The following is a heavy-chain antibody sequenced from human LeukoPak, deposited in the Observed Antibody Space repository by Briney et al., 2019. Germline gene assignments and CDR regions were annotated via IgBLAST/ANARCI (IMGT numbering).Heavy chain of an antibody. V-gene: IGHV3-48*01. CDR2: ISSSSSTI. CDR1: GFTFSSYS. Sequence: GGSLRLSCAASGFTFSSYSMNWVRQAPGKGLEWVSYISSSSSTIYYADSVKGRFTISRDNAKNSLYLQMNSLRAEDTAVYYCARPGRSITIFGVAEDYFDYWGQGTLVTVSS. J-gene: IGHJ4*02. CDR3: ARPGRSITIFGVAEDYFDY. D-gene: IGHD3-3*01.